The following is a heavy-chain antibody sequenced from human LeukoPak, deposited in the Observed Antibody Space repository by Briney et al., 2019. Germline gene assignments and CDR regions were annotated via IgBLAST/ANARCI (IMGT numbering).Heavy chain of an antibody. D-gene: IGHD3-10*01. CDR3: ADVRGVISSSVDY. V-gene: IGHV3-23*01. CDR2: ISGSGGST. J-gene: IGHJ4*02. CDR1: GFTFSSYA. Sequence: GGSLRLSCAASGFTFSSYAMSWVRQAPGKGLEWVSAISGSGGSTYYADPVKGRFTISRDNSKNTLYLQMNSLRAEDTAVYYCADVRGVISSSVDYWGQGTLVTVSS.